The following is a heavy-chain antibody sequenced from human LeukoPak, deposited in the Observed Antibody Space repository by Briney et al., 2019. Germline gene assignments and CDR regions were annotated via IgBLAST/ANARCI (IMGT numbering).Heavy chain of an antibody. D-gene: IGHD2-2*01. CDR2: IIPIFGTA. J-gene: IGHJ6*03. CDR1: GGTFSSYA. CDR3: AKGDIVVVPAASTNYYYYMDV. V-gene: IGHV1-69*05. Sequence: ASVKVSCKASGGTFSSYAISWVRQAPGQGLEWMGGIIPIFGTANYAQKFQGRVTITTDESTSTAYMELSSLRSEDTAVYYCAKGDIVVVPAASTNYYYYMDVWGKGTTVTVSS.